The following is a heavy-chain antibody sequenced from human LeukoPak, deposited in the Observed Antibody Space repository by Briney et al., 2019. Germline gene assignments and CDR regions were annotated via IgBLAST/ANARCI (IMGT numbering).Heavy chain of an antibody. CDR3: ARDHSYGYGGSAY. Sequence: PGRSLRHSCGASGFTFSSYGMHWVRQAPGKGLEWVALIWYDGSSKYYADSVKGRFTISRDNSKNTLYLQMNSLRAEDAAVYYCARDHSYGYGGSAYWGQGTLVTVSS. J-gene: IGHJ4*02. V-gene: IGHV3-33*01. CDR2: IWYDGSSK. CDR1: GFTFSSYG. D-gene: IGHD5-18*01.